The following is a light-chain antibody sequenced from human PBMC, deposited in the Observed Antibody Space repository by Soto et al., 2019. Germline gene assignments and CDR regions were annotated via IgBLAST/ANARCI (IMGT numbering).Light chain of an antibody. CDR1: QSLSTSY. CDR3: QNYGSSSLT. Sequence: DIVLTQSPGTLSLSPGERATLSCRASQSLSTSYLAWYQQKPGQAPRLLTYGTSSRASGIPDRFSGSGSGTDFTLTISRLEPEDFAVYYCQNYGSSSLTFGGGTKWRSN. CDR2: GTS. V-gene: IGKV3-20*01. J-gene: IGKJ4*01.